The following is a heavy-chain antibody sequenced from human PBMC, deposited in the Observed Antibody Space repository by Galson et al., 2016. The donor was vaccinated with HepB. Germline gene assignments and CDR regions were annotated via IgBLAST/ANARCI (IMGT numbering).Heavy chain of an antibody. CDR2: IIPIFGTA. V-gene: IGHV1-69*13. CDR3: ATNSDLTGYTSGRLLGD. D-gene: IGHD6-19*01. Sequence: SVKVSCKASGGTFSSYAISWVRQAPGQGLEWMGGIIPIFGTANYAQKFQGRVTITADESTSTAYMELSSLRSEDTAVYDCATNSDLTGYTSGRLLGDWGQGTLGTVAS. CDR1: GGTFSSYA. J-gene: IGHJ4*02.